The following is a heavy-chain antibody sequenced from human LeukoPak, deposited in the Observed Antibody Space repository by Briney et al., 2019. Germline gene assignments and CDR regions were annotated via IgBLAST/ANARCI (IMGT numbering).Heavy chain of an antibody. J-gene: IGHJ4*02. D-gene: IGHD2-2*01. Sequence: SQTLSLTCTVSGGSISSGGYYWSWIRQHPGKGLEWIGYIYYSGSTYYNPSLESRVTISVDTSKNQFSLKLSSVTAADTAVYYCARGCSSTSCYDYWGQGTLVTVSS. V-gene: IGHV4-31*03. CDR3: ARGCSSTSCYDY. CDR2: IYYSGST. CDR1: GGSISSGGYY.